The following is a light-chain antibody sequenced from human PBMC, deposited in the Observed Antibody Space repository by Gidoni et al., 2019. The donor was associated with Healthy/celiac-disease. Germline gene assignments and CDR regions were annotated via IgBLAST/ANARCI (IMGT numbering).Light chain of an antibody. V-gene: IGLV1-40*01. Sequence: QSVLTQPPSVSGAPGQRVTISCTGSSSNIGAGYDVHWYQQLPVTAPKILIYGNSNRPSGVPDRFSCSKSGTSASLAITGLQAEDEADYYCQSYDSSLSGSVFGGGTKLTVL. CDR1: SSNIGAGYD. CDR3: QSYDSSLSGSV. J-gene: IGLJ2*01. CDR2: GNS.